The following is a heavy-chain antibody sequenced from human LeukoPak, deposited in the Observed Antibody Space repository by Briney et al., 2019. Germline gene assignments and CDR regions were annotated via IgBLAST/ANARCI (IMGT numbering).Heavy chain of an antibody. V-gene: IGHV4-34*01. J-gene: IGHJ6*03. CDR3: ARRSYHLLYGYYYYYIDV. Sequence: GSLRLSCAASGFTFSTYAMHWVRQAPGKGLEWIAEINHSGNINYNASVQSRLTISVDTSKSQFSLMLRSVTVADTAVYYCARRSYHLLYGYYYYYIDVWGKGTPVTVS. CDR1: GFTFSTYA. CDR2: INHSGNI. D-gene: IGHD2-2*02.